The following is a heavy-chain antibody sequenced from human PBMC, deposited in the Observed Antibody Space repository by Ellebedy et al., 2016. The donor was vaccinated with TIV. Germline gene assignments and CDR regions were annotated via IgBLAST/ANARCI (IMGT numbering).Heavy chain of an antibody. CDR2: IDHRGTT. CDR3: ARSGTYARSSLFDY. Sequence: MPSETLSLTCAVYGGSFTSYYWSWIRQSPGKGLAWFGEIDHRGTTTYNPSLESRVIISVDTSKNQFSLKVRSVTAADTGIYYCARSGTYARSSLFDYWGQGNLVTVSS. CDR1: GGSFTSYY. D-gene: IGHD1-26*01. V-gene: IGHV4-34*01. J-gene: IGHJ4*02.